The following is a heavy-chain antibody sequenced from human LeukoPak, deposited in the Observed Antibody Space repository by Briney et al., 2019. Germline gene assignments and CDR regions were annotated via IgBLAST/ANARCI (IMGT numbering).Heavy chain of an antibody. CDR1: GVSISSYY. CDR3: ARDTKKRYSSGWGYYFDY. V-gene: IGHV4-59*01. J-gene: IGHJ4*02. Sequence: SETLSLTCTVSGVSISSYYWSWIRQPPGKGLEWIGYIYYSGSTNYNPSLKSRVTISVDTSKNQFSLKLSSVTAADTAVYYCARDTKKRYSSGWGYYFDYWGQGTLVTVSS. CDR2: IYYSGST. D-gene: IGHD6-19*01.